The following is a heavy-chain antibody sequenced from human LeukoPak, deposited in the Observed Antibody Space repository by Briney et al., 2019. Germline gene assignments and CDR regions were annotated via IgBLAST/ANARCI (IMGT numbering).Heavy chain of an antibody. CDR3: VTETWND. Sequence: GGSLRLSCAASGFSVTAKYMTWVRQAPGKGLEWVSVFYRDGGTLYADSVKGRFTISRDNSKTTVYFQMNSLRPEDTAIYYCVTETWNDWGQGTLVTVSS. V-gene: IGHV3-53*01. J-gene: IGHJ1*01. D-gene: IGHD1-1*01. CDR2: FYRDGGT. CDR1: GFSVTAKY.